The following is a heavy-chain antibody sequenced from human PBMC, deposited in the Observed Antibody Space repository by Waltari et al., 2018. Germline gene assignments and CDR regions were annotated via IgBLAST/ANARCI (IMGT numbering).Heavy chain of an antibody. CDR3: ARSFYYDRRADYPSLGAFDS. D-gene: IGHD3-22*01. V-gene: IGHV1-69*12. CDR2: IIPLFGTT. Sequence: QVQLVQSGAEVKKPGSSVRVSCKASGDTFRRYAISWVRQAPGQGLAWMGGIIPLFGTTNYAQKFQGRVTMTADGPTSTAYVELGSLRSEDTAFYSCARSFYYDRRADYPSLGAFDSWGQGTLVTVSS. CDR1: GDTFRRYA. J-gene: IGHJ4*02.